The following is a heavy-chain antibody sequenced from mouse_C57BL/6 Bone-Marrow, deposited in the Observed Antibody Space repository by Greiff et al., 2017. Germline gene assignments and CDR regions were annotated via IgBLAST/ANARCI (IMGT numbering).Heavy chain of an antibody. Sequence: QVQLQQPGAELVMPGASVKLSCKASGYTFTSYWMHWVKQRPGQGLEWIGEIDPSDNYTNYNQKFKGKSTLTVDKSSSTAYMQLSSLTSEDSAVYYCARCCGYSSMDYWGQGTSVTVSS. CDR3: ARCCGYSSMDY. CDR2: IDPSDNYT. V-gene: IGHV1-69*01. J-gene: IGHJ4*01. CDR1: GYTFTSYW.